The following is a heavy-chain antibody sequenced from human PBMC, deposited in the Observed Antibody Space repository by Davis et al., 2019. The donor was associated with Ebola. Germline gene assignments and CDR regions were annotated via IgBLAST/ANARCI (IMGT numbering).Heavy chain of an antibody. Sequence: ASVKVSCKASGYTFTKYDINWVRQAPGQGLEWMGWMNPNSGNTGYAQKFQGRVTITRDTSISTAYMELSSLRSEDTAVYYCARRAGNWFDPWGQGTLVTVSS. CDR3: ARRAGNWFDP. J-gene: IGHJ5*02. CDR2: MNPNSGNT. D-gene: IGHD6-19*01. CDR1: GYTFTKYD. V-gene: IGHV1-8*03.